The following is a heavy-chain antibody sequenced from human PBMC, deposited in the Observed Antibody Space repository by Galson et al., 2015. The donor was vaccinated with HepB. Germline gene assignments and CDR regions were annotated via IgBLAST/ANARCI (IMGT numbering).Heavy chain of an antibody. Sequence: SLRLSCAASGFIFDDYDIHWVRRAPGKGLEWVSGISWNSGNIGYADSVKGRFTISRDNAKKSVYLQMNSLRAEDTALYYCAKSGTKGPSDFDYWGQGTPVTVSS. CDR3: AKSGTKGPSDFDY. CDR1: GFIFDDYD. J-gene: IGHJ4*02. CDR2: ISWNSGNI. D-gene: IGHD1-26*01. V-gene: IGHV3-9*01.